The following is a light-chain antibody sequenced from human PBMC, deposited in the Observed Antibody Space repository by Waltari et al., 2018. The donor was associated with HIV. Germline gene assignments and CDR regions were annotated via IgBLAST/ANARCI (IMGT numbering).Light chain of an antibody. J-gene: IGKJ1*01. CDR2: GAS. V-gene: IGKV3D-7*01. Sequence: VLTQSPGTLSVSPGDRATLPCRASQRIDTTSVYGYQHKAGQPPRLIIYGASTSASGIPPRFSGSGSGTDFTLTISCLQPEDFASYYCRQDYNLPGAFGQGTRVEIK. CDR3: RQDYNLPGA. CDR1: QRIDTTS.